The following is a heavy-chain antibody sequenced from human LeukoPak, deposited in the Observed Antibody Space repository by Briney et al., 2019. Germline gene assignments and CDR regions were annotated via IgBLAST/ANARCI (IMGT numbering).Heavy chain of an antibody. D-gene: IGHD2-15*01. J-gene: IGHJ4*02. CDR1: GFTFSSYN. Sequence: GGSLRLSCAASGFTFSSYNMNWVRQAPGRGLEWVSSISRTGSYIYYADSVKGRFTISRDNAQNSLYLQMNSLRVEDTAAYYCARVLETDCRGGSCYSGLDYWGQGTLVTASS. CDR2: ISRTGSYI. CDR3: ARVLETDCRGGSCYSGLDY. V-gene: IGHV3-21*01.